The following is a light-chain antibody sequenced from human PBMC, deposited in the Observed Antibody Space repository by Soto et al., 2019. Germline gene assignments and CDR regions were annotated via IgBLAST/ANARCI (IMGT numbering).Light chain of an antibody. CDR2: GAS. V-gene: IGKV3-20*01. J-gene: IGKJ1*01. CDR1: QSVNIY. CDR3: QQYGSSPPP. Sequence: EIVMTQSPATLSVSPGERATLSRRASQSVNIYLAWYQQKPGQAPRLLIFGASYRATGIPARFSGSGSGADFTLTISRLEPEDFAVYYCQQYGSSPPPFGQGTKVDIK.